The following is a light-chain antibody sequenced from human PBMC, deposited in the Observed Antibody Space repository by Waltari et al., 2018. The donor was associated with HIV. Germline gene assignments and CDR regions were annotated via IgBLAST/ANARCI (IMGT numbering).Light chain of an antibody. CDR3: QSYDSTLSAVI. Sequence: QFVLTQPPSVSGAPGQRVTISCTGSTSNVGAGHDVHWYQHLLGTAPKLLINGVNSRPSGVPDRFSGSKSGTSASLAITGLQAEDEADYYCQSYDSTLSAVIFGGGTKLTVL. V-gene: IGLV1-40*01. J-gene: IGLJ2*01. CDR1: TSNVGAGHD. CDR2: GVN.